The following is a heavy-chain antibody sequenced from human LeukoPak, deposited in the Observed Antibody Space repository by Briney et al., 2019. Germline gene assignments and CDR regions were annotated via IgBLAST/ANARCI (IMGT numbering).Heavy chain of an antibody. V-gene: IGHV4-39*01. J-gene: IGHJ3*02. Sequence: SETLSLTCNVSGGSISSSGHYWGWIRQPPGKGLEWIGSIYYSGSTHYNPSLKSRVTISADTSKNQFSLRLTSVTAADTAVYFCVSGASFEAFDIWGQGTMVTVS. CDR3: VSGASFEAFDI. D-gene: IGHD4/OR15-4a*01. CDR1: GGSISSSGHY. CDR2: IYYSGST.